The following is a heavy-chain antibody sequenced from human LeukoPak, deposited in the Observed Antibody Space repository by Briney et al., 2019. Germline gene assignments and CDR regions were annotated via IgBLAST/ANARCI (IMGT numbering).Heavy chain of an antibody. Sequence: PSETLSLTCSVSGGSISSYYWSWIRQPPGKGLEWIGYIYYSGSTNYNPSLKSRVTISLDTSKNQFSLKLSSVTAADTAVYYCARDGGRDGNHYWGQGTLVTVSS. CDR3: ARDGGRDGNHY. V-gene: IGHV4-59*01. CDR1: GGSISSYY. D-gene: IGHD5-24*01. J-gene: IGHJ4*02. CDR2: IYYSGST.